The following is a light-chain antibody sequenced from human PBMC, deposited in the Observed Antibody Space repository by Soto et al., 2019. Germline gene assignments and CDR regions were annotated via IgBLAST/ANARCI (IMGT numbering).Light chain of an antibody. Sequence: DIQMTQSPSSLSASVGDRVTITCRASQSIPRYLNWYQQKPGRAPKLLIYAASSLEGGVPSRFSGSASGTDFSLTINNLQPEDFATYYCQQSYSTPFTFGPGTKLDFK. J-gene: IGKJ3*01. CDR2: AAS. CDR1: QSIPRY. V-gene: IGKV1-39*01. CDR3: QQSYSTPFT.